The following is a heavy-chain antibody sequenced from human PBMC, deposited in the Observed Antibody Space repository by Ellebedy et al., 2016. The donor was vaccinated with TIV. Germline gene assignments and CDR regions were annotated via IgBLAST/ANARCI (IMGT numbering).Heavy chain of an antibody. CDR1: GFTFSSSA. D-gene: IGHD4-17*01. V-gene: IGHV1-58*01. Sequence: AASVKVSCKASGFTFSSSAVQWVRQARGQRLEWIGWIVVGSGNTNHAQKFQERVTITRDMSTSTAYMELSSLRSEDTAGYYCAAMRGDYGASDIWGQGTMVTVSS. CDR3: AAMRGDYGASDI. CDR2: IVVGSGNT. J-gene: IGHJ3*02.